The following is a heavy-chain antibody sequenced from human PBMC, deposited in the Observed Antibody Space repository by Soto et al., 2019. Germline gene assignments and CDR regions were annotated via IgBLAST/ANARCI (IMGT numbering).Heavy chain of an antibody. CDR2: IYYSGTT. J-gene: IGHJ4*02. CDR3: ARLGGTQWDFDY. D-gene: IGHD6-19*01. CDR1: GGSISSYY. V-gene: IGHV4-59*08. Sequence: SETLSLTCTVSGGSISSYYWSWIRQPPGKGLEWIGYIYYSGTTTYNPSLGSRVAISVDTSKNQFSLQLSSLTAADTAVYYCARLGGTQWDFDYWGQGTLVTVSS.